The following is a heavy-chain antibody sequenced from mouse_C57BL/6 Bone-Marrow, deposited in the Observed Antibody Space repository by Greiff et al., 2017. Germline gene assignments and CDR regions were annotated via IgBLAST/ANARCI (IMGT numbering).Heavy chain of an antibody. CDR2: IHPNSGST. CDR1: GYTFTSYW. D-gene: IGHD1-1*01. CDR3: ARGDATVVATRAWFAY. V-gene: IGHV1-64*01. J-gene: IGHJ3*01. Sequence: QVQLQQSGAELVKPGASVKLSCKASGYTFTSYWMHWVKQRPGQGLEWIGMIHPNSGSTNYNEKFKSKATLTVDKSSSTAYMQLSSLTSEDSAVYCCARGDATVVATRAWFAYWGQGTLVTVSA.